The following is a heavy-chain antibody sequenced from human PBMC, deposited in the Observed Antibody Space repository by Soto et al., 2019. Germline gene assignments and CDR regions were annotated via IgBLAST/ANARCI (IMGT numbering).Heavy chain of an antibody. CDR2: ISYDGSNK. CDR1: GFTFSSYG. D-gene: IGHD6-19*01. Sequence: QVQLVESGGGVVQPGRSLRLSCAASGFTFSSYGMHWVRQAPGKGLEWVAVISYDGSNKYYADSVKGRFTISRDNSKNTLYLHMNSLRAEDTAVYYCAKGSVAGNWFDPWGQGTLVTVSS. CDR3: AKGSVAGNWFDP. V-gene: IGHV3-30*18. J-gene: IGHJ5*02.